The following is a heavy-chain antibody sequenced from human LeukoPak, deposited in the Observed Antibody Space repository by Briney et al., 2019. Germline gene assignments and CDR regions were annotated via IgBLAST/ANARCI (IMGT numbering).Heavy chain of an antibody. CDR1: GGSISNNGYY. J-gene: IGHJ4*02. Sequence: PSETLSLTCTVSGGSISNNGYYWGWIRQPPGKGLEWIGSIYYSGTTNYNPSLKSRVTISVDTSKNQFSLKLSSVTAADTAVYYCARGLRRGDYWGQGTLVTVSS. CDR2: IYYSGTT. CDR3: ARGLRRGDY. V-gene: IGHV4-39*07.